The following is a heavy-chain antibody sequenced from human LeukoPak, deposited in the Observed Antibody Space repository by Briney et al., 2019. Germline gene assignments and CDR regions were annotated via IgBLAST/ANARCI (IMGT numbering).Heavy chain of an antibody. D-gene: IGHD2-2*01. V-gene: IGHV1-2*02. CDR1: GYTFTGYY. J-gene: IGHJ4*02. Sequence: ASVKVSCKASGYTFTGYYMHWVRQAPGQGLEWMGWINPNSGGTNYAQKFQGRVTMTRDTSISTAYMELSRLRSDDTAVYYCASHVVVPAADYYFDYWGQGTLVTVSS. CDR3: ASHVVVPAADYYFDY. CDR2: INPNSGGT.